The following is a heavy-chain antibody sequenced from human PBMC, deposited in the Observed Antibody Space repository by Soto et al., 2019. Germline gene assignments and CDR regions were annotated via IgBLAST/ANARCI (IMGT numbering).Heavy chain of an antibody. Sequence: HAGKGLEWIWRIYTSGSTNYNPSLKSRVTMSVDTSKNQFSLKLSSVTAADTAVYYCAREVATKEFQGIVVAGTPAYYY. CDR2: IYTSGST. J-gene: IGHJ6*01. V-gene: IGHV4-4*07. CDR3: AREVATKEFQGIVVAGTPAYYY. D-gene: IGHD6-19*01.